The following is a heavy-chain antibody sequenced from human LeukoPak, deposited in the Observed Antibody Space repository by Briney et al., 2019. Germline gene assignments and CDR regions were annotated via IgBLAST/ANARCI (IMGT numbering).Heavy chain of an antibody. J-gene: IGHJ4*02. CDR2: IYYSGST. V-gene: IGHV4-59*01. CDR3: ARVDSSSWYGYYFDY. Sequence: SETLSLTCTVSGGSISLYYWSWIRQPPGKGLEWIGYIYYSGSTNYNPSLKSRVTISVDTSKNQFSLKLSSVTAADMAVYYCARVDSSSWYGYYFDYWGQGTLVTVSS. D-gene: IGHD6-13*01. CDR1: GGSISLYY.